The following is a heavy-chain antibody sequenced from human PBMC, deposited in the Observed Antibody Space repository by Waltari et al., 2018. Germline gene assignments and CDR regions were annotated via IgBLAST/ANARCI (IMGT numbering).Heavy chain of an antibody. J-gene: IGHJ4*02. CDR1: GFTFSNAW. D-gene: IGHD3-3*01. V-gene: IGHV3-15*01. CDR2: IRSKTDGGTT. CDR3: TTDPYYDFWSGYYRGRFDY. Sequence: EVQLVESGGGLVKPGGSLRLSCAAYGFTFSNAWMSWVRQAPGKGLEWVGRIRSKTDGGTTDYAAPVKGRFTISRDDSKNTLYLQMNSLKTEDTAVYYCTTDPYYDFWSGYYRGRFDYWGQGTLVTVSS.